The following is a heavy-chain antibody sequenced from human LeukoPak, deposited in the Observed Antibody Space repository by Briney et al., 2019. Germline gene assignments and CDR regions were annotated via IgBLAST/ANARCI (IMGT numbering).Heavy chain of an antibody. D-gene: IGHD3-3*01. CDR3: ARRSGQPSYYFDY. CDR1: GFTFSSYW. CDR2: INTDGSST. Sequence: PGGSLRLSCTASGFTFSSYWMHWVRQAPGKGLVWVSRINTDGSSTTYADSVKGRFTISRDNAKNTLFLQMNSLRAEDTAVYYCARRSGQPSYYFDYWGQGTLVTVSS. V-gene: IGHV3-74*01. J-gene: IGHJ4*02.